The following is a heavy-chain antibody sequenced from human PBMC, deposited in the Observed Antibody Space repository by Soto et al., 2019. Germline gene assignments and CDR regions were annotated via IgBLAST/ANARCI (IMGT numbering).Heavy chain of an antibody. CDR1: GGSISSGGYS. V-gene: IGHV4-30-2*01. CDR2: LYHTGNT. D-gene: IGHD2-21*02. J-gene: IGHJ4*02. CDR3: ARFRGTAILDY. Sequence: PSETLSLTCAVSGGSISSGGYSWSWIRQPPGKGLKWIGYLYHTGNTYYNPSLESRVTISVDRSKNQFSLELTSVTAADTAVYYCARFRGTAILDYWGQGTLVTV.